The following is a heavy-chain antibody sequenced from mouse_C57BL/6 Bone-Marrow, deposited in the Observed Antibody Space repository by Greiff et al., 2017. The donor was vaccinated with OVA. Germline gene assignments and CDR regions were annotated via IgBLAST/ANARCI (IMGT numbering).Heavy chain of an antibody. CDR1: GFNIKDDY. Sequence: EVMLVESGAELVRPGASVKLSCTASGFNIKDDYMHWVKQRPEQGLEWIGWIDPENGDTEYASKFQGKATITADTSSNTAYLQLSSLTSEDTAVYYCTTYGNHYYAMDYWGQGTSVTVSS. CDR2: IDPENGDT. CDR3: TTYGNHYYAMDY. V-gene: IGHV14-4*01. J-gene: IGHJ4*01. D-gene: IGHD2-1*01.